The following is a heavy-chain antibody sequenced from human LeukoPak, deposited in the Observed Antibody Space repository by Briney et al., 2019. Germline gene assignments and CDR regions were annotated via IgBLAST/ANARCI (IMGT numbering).Heavy chain of an antibody. D-gene: IGHD1-7*01. J-gene: IGHJ1*01. Sequence: ASVKDSCKASGYTFTGYHIHWVRQAPGQGLEWMGWINPNSGGTNYAQKFQGRVTMTRDTSISTAYMELTRLRSDDTAVYYCARVFDNWNYGRYAEYFQHWGQGTLVTVSS. CDR1: GYTFTGYH. CDR3: ARVFDNWNYGRYAEYFQH. V-gene: IGHV1-2*02. CDR2: INPNSGGT.